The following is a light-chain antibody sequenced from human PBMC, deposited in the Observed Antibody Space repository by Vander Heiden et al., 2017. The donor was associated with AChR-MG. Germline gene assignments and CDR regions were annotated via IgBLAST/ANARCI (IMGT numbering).Light chain of an antibody. CDR3: QKENCAPWT. V-gene: IGKV1-27*01. Sequence: DVQMTQSPSSLSASVGDRVTITCRASQGISNSLAWYQQKPGKVPEVLIYAASTLKSGIPSRFSGSGSGTDFTLTISGLQPEDVATYYCQKENCAPWTFGQGTMVEIK. CDR1: QGISNS. J-gene: IGKJ1*01. CDR2: AAS.